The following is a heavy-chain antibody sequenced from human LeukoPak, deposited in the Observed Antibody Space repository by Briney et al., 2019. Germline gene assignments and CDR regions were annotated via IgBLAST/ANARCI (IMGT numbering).Heavy chain of an antibody. V-gene: IGHV3-23*01. D-gene: IGHD3-10*01. CDR2: ISGSGGGT. J-gene: IGHJ6*02. CDR1: GFTFSSYA. Sequence: GGSLRLSCAASGFTFSSYAMRWVRQAPGKGLEWVSAISGSGGGTYYADSVKGRFTISRDNSKNTLYLQMNSLRAEDTAVYYCARLMFRRLRLAGYSGMDVWGQGTTVTVSS. CDR3: ARLMFRRLRLAGYSGMDV.